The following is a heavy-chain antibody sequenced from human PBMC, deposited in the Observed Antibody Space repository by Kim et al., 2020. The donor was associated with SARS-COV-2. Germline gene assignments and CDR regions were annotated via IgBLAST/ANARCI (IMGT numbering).Heavy chain of an antibody. V-gene: IGHV3-66*01. CDR3: ARGGDSSGWAPKYYYGMDV. D-gene: IGHD6-19*01. Sequence: GRFTISRDNSKNTLYLQMNSLRAEDTAVYYCARGGDSSGWAPKYYYGMDVWGQGTTVTVSS. J-gene: IGHJ6*02.